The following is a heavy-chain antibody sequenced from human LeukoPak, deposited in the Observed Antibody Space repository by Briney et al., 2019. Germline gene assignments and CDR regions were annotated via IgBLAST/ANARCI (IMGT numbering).Heavy chain of an antibody. D-gene: IGHD6-13*01. CDR1: GGTFSSYA. CDR3: ARSSIAAAGPFDY. J-gene: IGHJ4*02. Sequence: SVKVSRKASGGTFSSYAISWVRQAPGQGLEWMGGIIPVFGTANYAQKFQGRVTITTDESTSTAYMELSSLRSEDTAVYYCARSSIAAAGPFDYWGQGTLVTVSS. CDR2: IIPVFGTA. V-gene: IGHV1-69*05.